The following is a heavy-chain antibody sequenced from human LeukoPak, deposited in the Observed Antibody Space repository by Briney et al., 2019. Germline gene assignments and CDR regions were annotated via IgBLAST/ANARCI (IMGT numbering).Heavy chain of an antibody. V-gene: IGHV3-23*01. Sequence: GGSLRLSCAASGFTFSNYAMSWVRQAPGKGLQWVSSISDSGGSTYYADFVKGRFTISRDNSKNTLYLQLSSLRAEDTAVYYCARDRYCTNGVCSRHYFDYWGQGTLVTVSS. CDR1: GFTFSNYA. CDR2: ISDSGGST. J-gene: IGHJ4*02. CDR3: ARDRYCTNGVCSRHYFDY. D-gene: IGHD2-8*01.